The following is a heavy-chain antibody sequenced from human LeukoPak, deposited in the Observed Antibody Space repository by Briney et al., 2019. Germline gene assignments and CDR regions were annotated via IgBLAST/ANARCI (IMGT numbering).Heavy chain of an antibody. V-gene: IGHV3-21*01. CDR3: ARRVTTFLS. Sequence: GGSLRLSCSASGFDLSPYTMNWVRQAPGKGQEWVASISSSSSYMYYGDLVKGRFTISRDNAKNTLYLQLDSLRAEDTATYYCARRVTTFLSWGQGTLVIVSS. J-gene: IGHJ4*02. CDR2: ISSSSSYM. D-gene: IGHD4-17*01. CDR1: GFDLSPYT.